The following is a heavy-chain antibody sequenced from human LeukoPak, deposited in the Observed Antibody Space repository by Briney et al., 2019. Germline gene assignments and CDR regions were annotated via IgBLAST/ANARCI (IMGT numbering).Heavy chain of an antibody. CDR3: ARGDYGAPFDY. Sequence: GGSLRLSCEVSGFTFSDYYVSWIRQAPGKGLEWVAYISRTSGKYTNYADSVKGRFTISRDNAKNSLYLQMNSLRADDTAIYYCARGDYGAPFDYWGQGTLVTVSS. V-gene: IGHV3-11*06. CDR1: GFTFSDYY. J-gene: IGHJ4*02. CDR2: ISRTSGKYT. D-gene: IGHD4-17*01.